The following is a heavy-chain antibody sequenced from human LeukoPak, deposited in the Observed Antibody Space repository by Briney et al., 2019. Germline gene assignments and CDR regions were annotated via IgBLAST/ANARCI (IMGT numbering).Heavy chain of an antibody. Sequence: GGSLRLSCAASGFTFSTYTMSWVRQAPGKGLEWVSAISGSGGSTYFADSVKGRFTISRDNSKNTLYLQMNSLRAEDTAVYYCAKSGYRSGWYLDYWGQGTLVTVSS. J-gene: IGHJ4*02. CDR2: ISGSGGST. CDR3: AKSGYRSGWYLDY. V-gene: IGHV3-23*01. D-gene: IGHD6-19*01. CDR1: GFTFSTYT.